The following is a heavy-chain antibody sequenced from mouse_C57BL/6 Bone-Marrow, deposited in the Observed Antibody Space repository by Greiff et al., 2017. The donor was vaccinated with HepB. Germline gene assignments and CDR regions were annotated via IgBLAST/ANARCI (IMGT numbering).Heavy chain of an antibody. CDR2: IDPETCGT. Sequence: QVQLQQSGAELVRPGASVKLSCTASGYSFTDYELHCVKQTPVHGLEWIGAIDPETCGTAYNQKFKGKATLTADKSSRTAYMELRSLTSEESAVYYCTRREVGNYKDDWGQGTTRTVST. J-gene: IGHJ2*01. V-gene: IGHV1-23*01. CDR1: GYSFTDYE. D-gene: IGHD2-1*01. CDR3: TRREVGNYKDD.